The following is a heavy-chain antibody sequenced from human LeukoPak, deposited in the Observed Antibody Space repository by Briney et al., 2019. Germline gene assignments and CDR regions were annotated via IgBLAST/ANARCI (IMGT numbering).Heavy chain of an antibody. CDR1: GDSISSSSSY. V-gene: IGHV4-39*07. D-gene: IGHD6-19*01. CDR3: ARRYSSGSNYYYYMDV. J-gene: IGHJ6*03. Sequence: SETLSLTCTVSGDSISSSSSYWSWIRQPPGKGLEWIGEINHSGSTNYNPSLKSRVTISVDTSKNQFSLKLSSVTAADTAMYYCARRYSSGSNYYYYMDVWGKGTTVTVSS. CDR2: INHSGST.